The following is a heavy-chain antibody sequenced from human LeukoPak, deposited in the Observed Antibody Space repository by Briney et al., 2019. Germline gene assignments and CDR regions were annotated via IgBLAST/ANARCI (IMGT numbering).Heavy chain of an antibody. CDR3: ARAYSSNCRQGFQH. V-gene: IGHV3-30-3*01. J-gene: IGHJ1*01. Sequence: PGRSLRLSCAASGFTFSSYAMHWVRQAPGKGLEWVAVISYDGSNKYYADSVKGRFTISRDNSKNTLYLQMNSLRAEDTAVYYCARAYSSNCRQGFQHWGQGTLVTVSS. CDR1: GFTFSSYA. D-gene: IGHD6-13*01. CDR2: ISYDGSNK.